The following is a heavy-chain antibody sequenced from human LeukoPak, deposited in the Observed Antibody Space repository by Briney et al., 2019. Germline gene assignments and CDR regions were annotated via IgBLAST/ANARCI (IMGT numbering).Heavy chain of an antibody. J-gene: IGHJ4*02. CDR2: INPNSGGT. Sequence: ASVKVSCKASGYTFTGYYMHWVRQAPGQGLEWMGWINPNSGGTNYAQKFQGRVTMTRDTSISTAYMELSRLRSEDTAVYFCAREPPSTGYYDYWGQGTLVTVSS. CDR1: GYTFTGYY. CDR3: AREPPSTGYYDY. D-gene: IGHD1-1*01. V-gene: IGHV1-2*02.